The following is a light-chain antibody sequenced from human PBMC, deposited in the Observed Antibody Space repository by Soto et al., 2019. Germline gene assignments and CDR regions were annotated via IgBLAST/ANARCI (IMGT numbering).Light chain of an antibody. V-gene: IGLV2-14*03. Sequence: QSVLTQPASVSGSPGQAITISCSGTSSDVGAFNYVSWYQQHPGKAPKLLIYDVSNRPSGVSNRFSGSKSGNTASLTISGLGDEDESYYYCYSYTINNTWVFGTGTKLTVL. J-gene: IGLJ1*01. CDR1: SSDVGAFNY. CDR3: YSYTINNTWV. CDR2: DVS.